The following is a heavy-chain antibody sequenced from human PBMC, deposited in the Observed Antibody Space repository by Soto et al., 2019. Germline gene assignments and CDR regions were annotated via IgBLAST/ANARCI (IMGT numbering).Heavy chain of an antibody. D-gene: IGHD6-6*01. CDR3: ARDPYSSSSLDWFDP. CDR2: INAGNGNT. Sequence: QVKLVQSGAEVKKPGASVKVSCKASGYTFTSYAMHWVRQAPGQRLEWMGWINAGNGNTKYSQKFQGRVTITRDTSASTAYMELSSLRSEDTAVYYCARDPYSSSSLDWFDPWGQGTLVTVSS. CDR1: GYTFTSYA. V-gene: IGHV1-3*01. J-gene: IGHJ5*02.